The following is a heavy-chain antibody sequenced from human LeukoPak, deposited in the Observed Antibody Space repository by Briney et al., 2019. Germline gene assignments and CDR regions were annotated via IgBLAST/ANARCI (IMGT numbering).Heavy chain of an antibody. CDR1: GYTLTELS. V-gene: IGHV1-24*01. CDR3: ATRGNHYYDSSGYYYGDY. J-gene: IGHJ4*02. CDR2: FDPEDGET. Sequence: GASVKVSCKVSGYTLTELSMHWVRQAPGKGLEWMGGFDPEDGETIYAQKFQGRVTMTEDTSTDTAYMELSSLRSEDTAVYYCATRGNHYYDSSGYYYGDYWGREPWSPSPQ. D-gene: IGHD3-22*01.